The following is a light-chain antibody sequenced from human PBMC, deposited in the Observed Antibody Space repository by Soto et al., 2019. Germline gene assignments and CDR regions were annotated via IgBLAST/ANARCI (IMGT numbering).Light chain of an antibody. CDR2: EVN. J-gene: IGLJ1*01. CDR1: SSDVGDYNY. CDR3: SSYTNTRTYV. V-gene: IGLV2-14*01. Sequence: QSALIQPASVSGSPGQSITISCTGTSSDVGDYNYVSWYQQHPDRVPKLILFEVNNRPSGVSNRFSGSKSGITASLTISGLQAEDEADYYCSSYTNTRTYVFGTGTKLTVL.